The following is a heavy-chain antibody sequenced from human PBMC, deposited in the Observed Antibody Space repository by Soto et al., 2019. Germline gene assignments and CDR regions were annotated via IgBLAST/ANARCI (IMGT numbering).Heavy chain of an antibody. Sequence: SKNLYLTCTVSGISITRSYWNWFRQSPGKGLEWIGQISDRGDINYNPPLESRVAISTDTSKNQVSLTLTAVNAADTAIYFCARGRHWFGPWGQGTLVT. CDR1: GISITRSY. J-gene: IGHJ5*02. V-gene: IGHV4-59*08. CDR3: ARGRHWFGP. CDR2: ISDRGDI.